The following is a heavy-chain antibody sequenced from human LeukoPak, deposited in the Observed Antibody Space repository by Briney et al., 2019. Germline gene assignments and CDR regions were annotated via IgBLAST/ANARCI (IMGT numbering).Heavy chain of an antibody. CDR3: ARSGGSNQPYDY. V-gene: IGHV3-74*01. CDR1: GFIFSSHC. CDR2: INTDGTST. D-gene: IGHD1-26*01. Sequence: PRGSLRLSCAASGFIFSSHCMHWVRHAPGKGLIWISRINTDGTSTTYADSVKGRFTVSRDNAKNTLYLQMNSLRAEDTAVYFCARSGGSNQPYDYWGQGILVTVSS. J-gene: IGHJ4*02.